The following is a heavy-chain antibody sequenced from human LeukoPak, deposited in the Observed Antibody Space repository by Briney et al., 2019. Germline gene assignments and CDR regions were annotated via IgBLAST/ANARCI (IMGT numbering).Heavy chain of an antibody. J-gene: IGHJ4*02. CDR2: INPNSGAT. V-gene: IGHV1-2*02. CDR1: GYTFTGYF. Sequence: ASVKVSCKASGYTFTGYFMHWVRQAPGQGLEWMGWINPNSGATNYARNFQGRVTMTRDTSISTAYMELSRLRSDDTAVYYCARGGTVDWLLSELDYWGQGTLVTVSS. D-gene: IGHD3-9*01. CDR3: ARGGTVDWLLSELDY.